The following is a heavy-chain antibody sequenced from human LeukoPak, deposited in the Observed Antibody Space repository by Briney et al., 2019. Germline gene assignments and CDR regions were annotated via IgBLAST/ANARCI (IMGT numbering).Heavy chain of an antibody. CDR3: ARDEARGYDFRPQDH. Sequence: GGSLRLSCAASGFSLRDYSMDWVRQAPGRGLEWVSSISSSSRYTFYVDSVKGRFTISRDNAKNSLYLQMNSLRVEDTAVYYCARDEARGYDFRPQDHWGQGTLVSVSS. CDR2: ISSSSRYT. V-gene: IGHV3-21*01. CDR1: GFSLRDYS. J-gene: IGHJ4*02. D-gene: IGHD3-3*01.